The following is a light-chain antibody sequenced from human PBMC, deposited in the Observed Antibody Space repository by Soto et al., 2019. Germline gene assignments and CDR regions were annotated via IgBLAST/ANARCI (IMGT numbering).Light chain of an antibody. V-gene: IGLV2-23*02. CDR2: EVT. Sequence: QSALTQPASVSGSPGQSITISCTGTSSDVGSYNSVSWYQQYPGKAPKLMIYEVTQRPSGVSDRFSGSKSGNTASLTISGLQAEDEADYYCCSFALSSTFVFGTGTKVTVL. J-gene: IGLJ1*01. CDR3: CSFALSSTFV. CDR1: SSDVGSYNS.